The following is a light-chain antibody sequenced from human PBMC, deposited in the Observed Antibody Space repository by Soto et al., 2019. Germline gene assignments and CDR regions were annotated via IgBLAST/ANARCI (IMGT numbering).Light chain of an antibody. J-gene: IGKJ1*01. CDR1: QSISSY. CDR3: QQSYSTPK. V-gene: IGKV1-39*01. CDR2: AAS. Sequence: DIQMTQSPSSLSASVGDRVTITCRASQSISSYLNWYQQKPGKAPKLLIYAASSLQSGVPSRFSGSGSGTDSTLTISSLQPEDFATYYCQQSYSTPKFGQGTKV.